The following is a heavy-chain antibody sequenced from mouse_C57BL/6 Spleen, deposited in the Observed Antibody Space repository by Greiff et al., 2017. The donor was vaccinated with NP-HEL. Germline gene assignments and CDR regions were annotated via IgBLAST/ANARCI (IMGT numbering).Heavy chain of an antibody. V-gene: IGHV1-26*01. CDR3: ARSSSSYPFAY. Sequence: EVQLQQSGPELVKPGASVKISCKASGYTFTDYYMNWVKQSHGKSLEWIGDINPNNGGTSYNQKFKGKATLTVDKSSSTAYMELRSLTSEDSAVYYCARSSSSYPFAYWGQGTLVTVSA. J-gene: IGHJ3*01. D-gene: IGHD1-1*01. CDR1: GYTFTDYY. CDR2: INPNNGGT.